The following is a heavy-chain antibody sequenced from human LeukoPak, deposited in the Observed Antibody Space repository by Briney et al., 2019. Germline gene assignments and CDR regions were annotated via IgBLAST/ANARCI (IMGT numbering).Heavy chain of an antibody. CDR1: GFTFSNYV. CDR3: AKVDLAAAGTGPPDY. Sequence: PGRSLRLSCAASGFTFSNYVMHWVRQAPGKGLEWVALISYDGSDKYYADPVKGRFTISRDNSKNTLYLQMNSLRAEDTAVYYCAKVDLAAAGTGPPDYWGQGTLVTVSS. J-gene: IGHJ4*02. V-gene: IGHV3-30*18. CDR2: ISYDGSDK. D-gene: IGHD6-13*01.